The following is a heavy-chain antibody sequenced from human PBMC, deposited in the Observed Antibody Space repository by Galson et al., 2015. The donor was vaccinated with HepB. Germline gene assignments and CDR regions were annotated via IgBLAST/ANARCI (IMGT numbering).Heavy chain of an antibody. CDR3: ARDSPYDSSGYYFDY. D-gene: IGHD3-22*01. CDR2: ISSSSSYI. V-gene: IGHV3-21*01. Sequence: SLRLSCAASGFTFSSYSMNWVRQAPGKGLEWVSSISSSSSYIYYADSVKGRFTISRDNAKNSLYLQMNSLRAEDTAVYYCARDSPYDSSGYYFDYWGQGTLVTVSS. J-gene: IGHJ4*02. CDR1: GFTFSSYS.